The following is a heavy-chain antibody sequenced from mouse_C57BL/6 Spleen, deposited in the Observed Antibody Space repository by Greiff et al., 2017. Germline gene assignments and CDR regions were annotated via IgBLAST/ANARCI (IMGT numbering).Heavy chain of an antibody. CDR2: IDPSDSYT. J-gene: IGHJ2*01. CDR3: ARSSGEGLFDY. Sequence: QVQLQQPGAELVMPGASVKLSCKASGYTFTSYWMHWVKQRPGQGLEWIGEIDPSDSYTNYNQKFKGKSTLTVDKSSSTAYMQLSSLTSEDSAVYYCARSSGEGLFDYWGQGTTLTVSS. D-gene: IGHD2-13*01. V-gene: IGHV1-69*01. CDR1: GYTFTSYW.